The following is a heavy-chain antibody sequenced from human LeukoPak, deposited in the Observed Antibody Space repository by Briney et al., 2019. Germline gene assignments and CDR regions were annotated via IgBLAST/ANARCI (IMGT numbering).Heavy chain of an antibody. V-gene: IGHV3-30*18. CDR1: GFTFSSYG. Sequence: GGSLRLSCAASGFTFSSYGMHWVRQAPGKGLEWVAVISYDGSNKYYADSVKGRFTMSRDNSKNTLYLQMNSLRAEDTAVYYCAKKATSLVEVRFDAFGIWGQGTMVTVSS. CDR2: ISYDGSNK. J-gene: IGHJ3*02. CDR3: AKKATSLVEVRFDAFGI. D-gene: IGHD3-22*01.